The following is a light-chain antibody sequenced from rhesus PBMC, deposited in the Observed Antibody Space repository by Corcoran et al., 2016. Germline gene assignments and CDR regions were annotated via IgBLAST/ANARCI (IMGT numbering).Light chain of an antibody. J-gene: IGKJ4*01. Sequence: DIQMTQSPSSLSASVGDRVTITCRASQGITNDLAWYQQKPGETPKLLIYEASSLKSGIPSRFSGSGAGTDFTLTISSLQSEEFATYYCQHYYSTPLTFGGGTKVEIK. CDR2: EAS. CDR3: QHYYSTPLT. CDR1: QGITND. V-gene: IGKV1S17*01.